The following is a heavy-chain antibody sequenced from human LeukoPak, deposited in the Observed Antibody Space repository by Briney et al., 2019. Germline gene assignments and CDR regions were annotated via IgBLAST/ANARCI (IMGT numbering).Heavy chain of an antibody. V-gene: IGHV4-39*07. CDR2: IYYSGST. Sequence: SETLSLTCTVSGGSISSSSYYWGWIRQPPGKGLEWIGSIYYSGSTYYNPSLKSRVTISVDTSKNQFSLKLSSVTAADTAVYYCARVLVGAAFDYWGQGTLVTVSS. CDR3: ARVLVGAAFDY. CDR1: GGSISSSSYY. J-gene: IGHJ4*02. D-gene: IGHD1-26*01.